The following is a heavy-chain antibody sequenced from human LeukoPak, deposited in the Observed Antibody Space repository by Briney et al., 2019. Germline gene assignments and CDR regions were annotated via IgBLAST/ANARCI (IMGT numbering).Heavy chain of an antibody. D-gene: IGHD5-18*01. CDR1: GGTFSSYA. Sequence: SVKVSCKASGGTFSSYAISWVRQAPGQGLEWMGRIIPILGIANYAQKFLGRVTITADKSTSTAYMELSSLRSEDTAVYYCARVAAMDSYYYYGMDVWGQGTTVTVSS. CDR2: IIPILGIA. V-gene: IGHV1-69*04. CDR3: ARVAAMDSYYYYGMDV. J-gene: IGHJ6*02.